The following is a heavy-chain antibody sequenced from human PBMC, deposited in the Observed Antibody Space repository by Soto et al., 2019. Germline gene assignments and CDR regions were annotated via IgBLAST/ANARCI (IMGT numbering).Heavy chain of an antibody. J-gene: IGHJ4*02. CDR3: ATVGWSKDNDDY. D-gene: IGHD2-8*01. Sequence: SETLSLTCTISVGSISSYYWSWFRQPPGEGLEWIGYIYYDGSTKYNPSLNSRATMSVDTSKNQFSLNLNSVTPADTAVYYCATVGWSKDNDDYWGQGTLVTVSS. V-gene: IGHV4-59*01. CDR1: VGSISSYY. CDR2: IYYDGST.